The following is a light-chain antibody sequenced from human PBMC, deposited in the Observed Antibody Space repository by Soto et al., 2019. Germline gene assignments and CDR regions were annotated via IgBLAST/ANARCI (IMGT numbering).Light chain of an antibody. CDR2: AAS. Sequence: DMPMTQSPSSLSASVGERVTSTCRASESIRTYLNWYQQKPGKAPKLLIYAASTLQSGIPSRFSGSGSGTDFIFTITSLQPEDFATYFCQQSYNSPPTFGQGTKVDIK. J-gene: IGKJ1*01. V-gene: IGKV1-39*01. CDR3: QQSYNSPPT. CDR1: ESIRTY.